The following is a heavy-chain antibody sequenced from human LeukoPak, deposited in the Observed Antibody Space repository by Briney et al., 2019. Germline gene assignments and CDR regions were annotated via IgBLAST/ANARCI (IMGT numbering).Heavy chain of an antibody. CDR1: GFTFSSYA. Sequence: GRSLRLSCAASGFTFSSYAMNWVRQAPGKGLEWVAVISYDGSNKYYADSMKGRFTISRDNSKNTLDLQMNSLIAEDMAVYYCAKVQYSSRWRLDHYFDYWGQGTLVSVSS. V-gene: IGHV3-30*18. D-gene: IGHD6-13*01. CDR2: ISYDGSNK. J-gene: IGHJ4*02. CDR3: AKVQYSSRWRLDHYFDY.